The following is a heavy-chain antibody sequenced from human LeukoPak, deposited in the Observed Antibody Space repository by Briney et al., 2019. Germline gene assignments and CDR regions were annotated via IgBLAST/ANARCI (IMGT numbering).Heavy chain of an antibody. CDR1: GFSLGTSGVG. CDR3: ASAGVDGSCWYGYYLDY. CDR2: IYWNDDK. V-gene: IGHV2-5*01. Sequence: SGPTLVNPTQTLTLTCTFSGFSLGTSGVGVGWIRHPPGKALEWLAPIYWNDDKRYSPSLKSRLSITKDTAKTQVVLTMTIMDPVDTATYYCASAGVDGSCWYGYYLDYWGQGTLVTVSS. D-gene: IGHD6-19*01. J-gene: IGHJ4*02.